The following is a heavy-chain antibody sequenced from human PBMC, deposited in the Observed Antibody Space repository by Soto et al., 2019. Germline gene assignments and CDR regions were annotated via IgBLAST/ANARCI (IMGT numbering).Heavy chain of an antibody. J-gene: IGHJ4*02. Sequence: GGSLRLSCAASGFTLSGSAMHWVRQASGKGLEWVGRIRSKANSYATAYAASVKGRFTISRDDSKNTAYLQMNSLKTEDTAVYYCTRLGYDSSAFDYWGQGTLVTVS. CDR3: TRLGYDSSAFDY. V-gene: IGHV3-73*01. D-gene: IGHD3-22*01. CDR2: IRSKANSYAT. CDR1: GFTLSGSA.